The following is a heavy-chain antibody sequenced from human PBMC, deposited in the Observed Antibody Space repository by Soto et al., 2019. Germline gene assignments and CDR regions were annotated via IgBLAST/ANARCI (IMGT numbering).Heavy chain of an antibody. D-gene: IGHD1-1*01. V-gene: IGHV5-51*01. J-gene: IGHJ5*02. CDR3: ARHEQLGMWFDP. CDR2: IYPDDSDT. CDR1: GYMFSNYW. Sequence: PGESLKISCQGFGYMFSNYWIAWVRQVPGRGLEWVGVIYPDDSDTRYSPSFRGRVTISVDKSNSTAYLHWSSLKASDSAMYYCARHEQLGMWFDPWGQGPLVTVSS.